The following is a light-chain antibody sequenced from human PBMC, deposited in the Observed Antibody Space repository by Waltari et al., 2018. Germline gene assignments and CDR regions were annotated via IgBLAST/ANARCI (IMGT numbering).Light chain of an antibody. CDR3: QQYGSSPWT. CDR2: GAS. V-gene: IGKV3-20*01. CDR1: QRVSSSY. J-gene: IGKJ1*01. Sequence: EIVLTQSPGTLSLSPGERATLYCRASQRVSSSYLAWYQQKPGQAPRVLIHGASNRATGIPDRFSGSGSGTDFTLTISRLEPEDFAVYYCQQYGSSPWTFGQGTKVEIK.